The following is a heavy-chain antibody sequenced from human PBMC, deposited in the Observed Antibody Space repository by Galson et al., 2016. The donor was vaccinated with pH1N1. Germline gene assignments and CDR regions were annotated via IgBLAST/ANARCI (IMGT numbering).Heavy chain of an antibody. CDR3: ARPRATALAYGFDP. CDR1: GFTFSDYW. D-gene: IGHD2-21*02. J-gene: IGHJ5*02. V-gene: IGHV3-74*01. CDR2: INIDGSTT. Sequence: SLRLSCAASGFTFSDYWMHWVRQAPGKGLVWVSHINIDGSTTVYADSVKGRFTISRDNARKTLFLQMNSLRAEDTGVYYCARPRATALAYGFDPWGQGTLVTVSS.